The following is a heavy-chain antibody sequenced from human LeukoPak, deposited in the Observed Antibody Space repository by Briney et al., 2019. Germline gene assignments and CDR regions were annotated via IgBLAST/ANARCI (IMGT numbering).Heavy chain of an antibody. CDR2: INPSGGST. CDR3: ARASSGGDYVWYFDY. D-gene: IGHD4-17*01. J-gene: IGHJ4*02. Sequence: ASVKGSCNATRYTSTIYYMLWAGHDPGQGLEWMGIINPSGGSTSYAQKFQGRVTMTRDTSTSTVYMELSSLRSEDTAVYYCARASSGGDYVWYFDYWGQGTLVTVSS. V-gene: IGHV1-46*01. CDR1: RYTSTIYY.